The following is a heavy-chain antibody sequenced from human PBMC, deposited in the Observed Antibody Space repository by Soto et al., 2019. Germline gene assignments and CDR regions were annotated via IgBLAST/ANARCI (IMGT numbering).Heavy chain of an antibody. CDR3: ARRDFDRTSGYSYGYLDY. Sequence: SETLSLTCTVSGGSISSGGYYWSWIRQHPGKGLEWIGYIYYSGSTYYNPSLKSRVTISVDTSKNQFSLKLSSVTAADTAVYYCARRDFDRTSGYSYGYLDYWGQGTLVTVSS. V-gene: IGHV4-31*03. CDR1: GGSISSGGYY. CDR2: IYYSGST. J-gene: IGHJ4*02. D-gene: IGHD5-18*01.